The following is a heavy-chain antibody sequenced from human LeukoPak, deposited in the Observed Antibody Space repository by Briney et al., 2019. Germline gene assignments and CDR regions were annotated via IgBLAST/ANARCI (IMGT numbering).Heavy chain of an antibody. V-gene: IGHV3-49*04. CDR2: ITSKAYGATT. D-gene: IGHD1-26*01. CDR1: GFTFGDYA. CDR3: SRHIVGARTYFDY. J-gene: IGHJ4*02. Sequence: GGSLRLSCTASGFTFGDYAMSWVRQAPGEGREWVGFITSKAYGATTDYAASVKGRFTISRDDSKSIAYLQMNSLKTEDTAVYYCSRHIVGARTYFDYWGQGALVTVSS.